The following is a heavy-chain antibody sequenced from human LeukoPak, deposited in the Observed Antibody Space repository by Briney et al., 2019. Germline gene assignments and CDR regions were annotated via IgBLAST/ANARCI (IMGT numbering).Heavy chain of an antibody. Sequence: GGSLRLSCAASGFTFDDYAMSWVRQAPGKGLEWVSGILWYGDSTDHADSVKGRFTISRDNAKNSLYLQMNSLRAEDTALYYCARDLFVGTNSWIDYWGQGTLVTVSS. CDR3: ARDLFVGTNSWIDY. CDR2: ILWYGDST. V-gene: IGHV3-20*04. D-gene: IGHD6-13*01. CDR1: GFTFDDYA. J-gene: IGHJ4*02.